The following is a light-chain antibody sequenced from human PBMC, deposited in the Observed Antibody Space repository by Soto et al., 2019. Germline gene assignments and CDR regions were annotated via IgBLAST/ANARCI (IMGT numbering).Light chain of an antibody. Sequence: EIVMTQSPATLSLSPGERATLSCRASQSVGSTLAWYQQKPGQAPRLLIYGASTRATSISARFSGSGSATDFTLTISSLQSEDFAVYYCQQYNQWPITFGQGTRLEIK. J-gene: IGKJ5*01. CDR2: GAS. CDR3: QQYNQWPIT. V-gene: IGKV3-15*01. CDR1: QSVGST.